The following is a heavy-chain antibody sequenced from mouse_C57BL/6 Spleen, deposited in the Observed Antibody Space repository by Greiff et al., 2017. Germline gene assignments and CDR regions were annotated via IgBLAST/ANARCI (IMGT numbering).Heavy chain of an antibody. CDR1: GYTFTSYW. CDR3: AREAYYGKGYFDV. CDR2: IDPSDSYT. V-gene: IGHV1-59*01. J-gene: IGHJ1*03. Sequence: VQLQQPGAELVRPGTSVKLSCKASGYTFTSYWMHWVKQRPGQGLEWIGVIDPSDSYTNYNQKFKGKATLTVDTSSSTAYMRLSSLTSEDSAVYYCAREAYYGKGYFDVWGTGTTVTVSS. D-gene: IGHD2-1*01.